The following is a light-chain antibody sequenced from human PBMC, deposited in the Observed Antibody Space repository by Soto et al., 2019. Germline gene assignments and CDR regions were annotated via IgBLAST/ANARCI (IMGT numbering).Light chain of an antibody. CDR3: QQYGSSPRT. CDR1: QSVSSSY. Sequence: EIVLTQSPGTVSLSPGARAPLSCRASQSVSSSYLAWYQQKPGQAPRLLIYGASSRAAGIPDRFSGSGSGTDFTLTISRLEPEDFAVYYCQQYGSSPRTFGQGTKVDI. CDR2: GAS. V-gene: IGKV3-20*01. J-gene: IGKJ1*01.